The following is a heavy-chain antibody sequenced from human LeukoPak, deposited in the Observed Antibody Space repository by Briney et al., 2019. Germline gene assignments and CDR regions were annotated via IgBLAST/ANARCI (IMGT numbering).Heavy chain of an antibody. CDR2: IYHTGST. CDR1: GYSISSGYY. Sequence: SETLSLTCAVSGYSISSGYYWGWIRQPPGRGLEWIGSIYHTGSTYYNPSLKSRVTISVDTSKNQFSLNLSSVTAADTAVYYCARDAGTVTTPFDYWGQGTLVTVSS. V-gene: IGHV4-38-2*02. D-gene: IGHD4-17*01. CDR3: ARDAGTVTTPFDY. J-gene: IGHJ4*02.